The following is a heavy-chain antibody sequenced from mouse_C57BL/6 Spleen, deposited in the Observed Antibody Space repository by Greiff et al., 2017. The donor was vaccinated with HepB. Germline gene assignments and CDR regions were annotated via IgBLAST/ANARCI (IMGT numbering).Heavy chain of an antibody. CDR2: INYDGSST. CDR1: GFTFSDYY. V-gene: IGHV5-16*01. CDR3: ARDRGSSYCDRLYCSFHL. Sequence: EVHLVESEGGLVQPGSSLKLRCTASGFTFSDYYMSWVRQVPEKGLEWVANINYDGSSTYYLDSLKSRFIISRDNEKNILYLQMSSLKSEDTATYYCARDRGSSYCDRLYCSFHLWGTRTTVSVSS. J-gene: IGHJ1*03. D-gene: IGHD1-1*01.